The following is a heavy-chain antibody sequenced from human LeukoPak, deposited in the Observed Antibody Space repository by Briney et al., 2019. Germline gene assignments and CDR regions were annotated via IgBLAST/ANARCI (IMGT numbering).Heavy chain of an antibody. Sequence: GGSLRLSCAASGFTFDDYAMHWVRQAPGKGLEWVSGISWNSGSIGYADSVKGRFTISRDNAKNSLYLQMNSLRAEDTAVYYCARWGSGDDYWGQGTLVTVSS. CDR2: ISWNSGSI. J-gene: IGHJ4*02. D-gene: IGHD3-10*01. CDR3: ARWGSGDDY. CDR1: GFTFDDYA. V-gene: IGHV3-9*01.